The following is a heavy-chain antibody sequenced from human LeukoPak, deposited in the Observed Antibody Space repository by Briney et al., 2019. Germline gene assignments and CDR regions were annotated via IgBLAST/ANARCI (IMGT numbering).Heavy chain of an antibody. D-gene: IGHD3-10*01. CDR3: ASFTMEARLSYPKGAFDI. J-gene: IGHJ3*02. Sequence: GGSLRLSCAASGFTFSSYSMNWVRQAPGKGLEWVSSISSSSSYIYYTDSVKGRFTISRDNAKNSRYLQMNSLRAEDTAVYYCASFTMEARLSYPKGAFDIWGQGTMVTVSS. CDR2: ISSSSSYI. CDR1: GFTFSSYS. V-gene: IGHV3-21*01.